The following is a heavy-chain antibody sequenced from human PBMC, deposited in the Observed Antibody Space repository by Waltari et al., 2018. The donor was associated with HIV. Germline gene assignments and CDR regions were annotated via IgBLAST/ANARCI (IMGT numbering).Heavy chain of an antibody. CDR1: GYTFTSYE. CDR2: MNPNSGKT. D-gene: IGHD5-18*01. CDR3: ARGRGYSYGYEDS. V-gene: IGHV1-8*01. J-gene: IGHJ5*01. Sequence: QVQLVQSGAEVKKPGASVKGSCKASGYTFTSYEINWVRQATGQGLEWVGWMNPNSGKTAYEQIFQGRVTMTSNSAISRAYMELRSLRSEDTAVYYCARGRGYSYGYEDSWGQGTLVTVFS.